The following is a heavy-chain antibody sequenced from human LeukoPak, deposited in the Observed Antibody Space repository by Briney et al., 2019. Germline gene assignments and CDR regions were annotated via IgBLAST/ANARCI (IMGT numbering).Heavy chain of an antibody. D-gene: IGHD2-2*02. CDR1: GGSISSSSSY. V-gene: IGHV4-39*01. CDR2: IYYGGRT. CDR3: ARLGLGYCSSTSCYNPDY. J-gene: IGHJ4*02. Sequence: SETLSLTCTVSGGSISSSSSYWGWIRQPPGKGLEWIGSIYYGGRTYYNPSLKSRVTISVDTSKNQFSLKLNSVTAADTAVYYCARLGLGYCSSTSCYNPDYWGQGTLVTVSS.